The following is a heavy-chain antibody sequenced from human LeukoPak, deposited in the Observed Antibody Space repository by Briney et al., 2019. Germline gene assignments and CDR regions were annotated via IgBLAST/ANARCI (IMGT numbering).Heavy chain of an antibody. J-gene: IGHJ4*02. V-gene: IGHV4-59*12. D-gene: IGHD3-3*01. Sequence: PSETLSLTCTVSGGSISSYYWSWIRQPPGKGLEWIGYIYYSGSTNYNPSLKSRVTISVDTSKNQFSLKLSSVTAADTAVYYCATTNLFWSGYLGFDYWGQGTLVTVSS. CDR2: IYYSGST. CDR3: ATTNLFWSGYLGFDY. CDR1: GGSISSYY.